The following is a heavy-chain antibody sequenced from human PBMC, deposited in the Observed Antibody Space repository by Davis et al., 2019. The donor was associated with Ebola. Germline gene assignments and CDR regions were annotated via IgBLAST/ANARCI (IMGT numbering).Heavy chain of an antibody. Sequence: GESLKISCAASGFTFSSYAMSWVRQAPGKGLEWVSAISGSGGSTYYADSVKGWFTISRDNSKNTLYLQMNSLRAEDTAVYYCAKEGYYYDSSGYYYVLFDYWGQGTLVTVSS. CDR2: ISGSGGST. CDR3: AKEGYYYDSSGYYYVLFDY. V-gene: IGHV3-23*01. D-gene: IGHD3-22*01. J-gene: IGHJ4*02. CDR1: GFTFSSYA.